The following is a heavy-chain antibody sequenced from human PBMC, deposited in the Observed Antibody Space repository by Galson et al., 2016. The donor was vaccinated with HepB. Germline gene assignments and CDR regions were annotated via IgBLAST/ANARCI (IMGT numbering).Heavy chain of an antibody. D-gene: IGHD6-6*01. CDR1: CFSISSRSYS. CDR3: ARQSVAAPWSWFDP. V-gene: IGHV4-39*01. CDR2: IYYSGST. Sequence: SETLSLTCTVSCFSISSRSYSWGWIRLPPGKGLEWIGSIYYSGSTYYNPSLKSRVTISVDTSKNQFSRKLSSVTAADTALFYCARQSVAAPWSWFDPWCQGTLVTVSS. J-gene: IGHJ5*02.